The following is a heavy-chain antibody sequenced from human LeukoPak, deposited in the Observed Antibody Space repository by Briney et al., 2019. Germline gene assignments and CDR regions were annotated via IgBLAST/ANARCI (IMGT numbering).Heavy chain of an antibody. CDR1: GFTFSSYS. J-gene: IGHJ4*02. V-gene: IGHV3-48*02. D-gene: IGHD6-25*01. CDR3: ARLARLPDY. CDR2: ITSSNTI. Sequence: GGSLRLSCAASGFTFSSYSMNWVRQAPGKGLEWISQITSSNTIYYADSVKGRFTISRDNDMNSLYLQMNSLTDEDTAMYYCARLARLPDYWGQGTLVTVSS.